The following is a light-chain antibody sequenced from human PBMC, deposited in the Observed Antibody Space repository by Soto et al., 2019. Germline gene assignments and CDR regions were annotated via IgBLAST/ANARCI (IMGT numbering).Light chain of an antibody. J-gene: IGKJ1*01. Sequence: IQMTQSPSTPSASLGDRVTITCRASQSISSWLAWYQQRPGKAPKLLIYKASSLETGVPSRFSGSGSGTEFTLTISSMKPDDFATYYCQQYNSYSTFGQGTKVDIK. CDR1: QSISSW. V-gene: IGKV1-5*03. CDR3: QQYNSYST. CDR2: KAS.